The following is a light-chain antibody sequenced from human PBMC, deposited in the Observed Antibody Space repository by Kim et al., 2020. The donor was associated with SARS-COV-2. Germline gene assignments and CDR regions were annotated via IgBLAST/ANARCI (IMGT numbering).Light chain of an antibody. J-gene: IGKJ1*01. CDR1: QSVSIY. Sequence: DIQMTQSPSTLSASVGDRVTITCRASQSVSIYLAWYQQKPGKAPNLLIYKASSLESGVPSRFSGSGSGTEFTLTISSLQPDDFATYYCQQYNSYSPWTFGQGTKLEIK. CDR3: QQYNSYSPWT. CDR2: KAS. V-gene: IGKV1-5*03.